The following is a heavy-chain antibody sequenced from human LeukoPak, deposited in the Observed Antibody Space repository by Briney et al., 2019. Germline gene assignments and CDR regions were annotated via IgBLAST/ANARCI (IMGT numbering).Heavy chain of an antibody. D-gene: IGHD3-3*01. CDR2: ISYTGST. CDR3: AGEGFWSGADY. J-gene: IGHJ4*02. V-gene: IGHV4-59*12. Sequence: SETLSLTCTVSGASIRSSYWSWIRQPPGKGLEWIGYISYTGSTNYNPSLKSRVSLSVDTSKNQFSLKLSSVTAADTAVYYCAGEGFWSGADYWGQGTLVTVSS. CDR1: GASIRSSY.